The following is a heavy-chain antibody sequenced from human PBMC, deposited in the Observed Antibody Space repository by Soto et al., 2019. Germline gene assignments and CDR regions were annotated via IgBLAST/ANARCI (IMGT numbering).Heavy chain of an antibody. CDR1: GYTFTSYA. CDR2: ISAYNGNT. Sequence: QVQLVQSGAEVKKPGASVKVSCKTSGYTFTSYAISWVRQAPGQGLEWMGWISAYNGNTKYAQKLQGRVTMTTGTSTSTAYMDLRSLRSDDTAVYYCARDHGGGITFEWGQGTQVTVSS. D-gene: IGHD3-16*01. CDR3: ARDHGGGITFE. J-gene: IGHJ4*02. V-gene: IGHV1-18*01.